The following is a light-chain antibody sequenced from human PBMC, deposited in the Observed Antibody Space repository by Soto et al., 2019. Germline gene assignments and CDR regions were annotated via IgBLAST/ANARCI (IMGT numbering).Light chain of an antibody. V-gene: IGKV3D-15*01. J-gene: IGKJ1*01. CDR1: QTISSF. CDR2: GAS. Sequence: EIVIAQPPAPLSVSPGEGATPSCRASQTISSFLAWYQQKRGQAPRLLIHGASNRATGIPDRFSGSGSGTDFTLTITRLEPEDFAVYYCQQYNSWPRTFGQGTKVDIK. CDR3: QQYNSWPRT.